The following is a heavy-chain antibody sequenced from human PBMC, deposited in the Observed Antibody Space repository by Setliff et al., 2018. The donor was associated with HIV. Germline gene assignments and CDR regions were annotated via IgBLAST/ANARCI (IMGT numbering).Heavy chain of an antibody. J-gene: IGHJ4*02. Sequence: SETLSLTCAVYGGSSSDHYWSWIRQPPGKGLEWIGEINHSGSTNYNSSLKSRVTISVDTSKNQFSLKLNSVTAADTAVYYCARARSLITVRRSFDYWGQGTLVTVSS. D-gene: IGHD6-6*01. V-gene: IGHV4-34*01. CDR3: ARARSLITVRRSFDY. CDR1: GGSSSDHY. CDR2: INHSGST.